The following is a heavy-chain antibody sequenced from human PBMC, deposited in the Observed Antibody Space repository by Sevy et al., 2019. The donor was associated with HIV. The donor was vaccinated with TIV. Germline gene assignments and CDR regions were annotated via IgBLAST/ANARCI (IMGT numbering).Heavy chain of an antibody. CDR2: ISGSSNYI. V-gene: IGHV3-21*01. CDR1: GFTFSSYS. D-gene: IGHD2-15*01. J-gene: IGHJ6*02. Sequence: GGSLRLSCAASGFTFSSYSMIWVRQAPRKGLEWVSSISGSSNYIYYPDSVKGRFTISRDNAKNSLYLQMNSLRAEDTAVYYCARVTAYCSGGSCYSTMGADGWGQGTTVTVSS. CDR3: ARVTAYCSGGSCYSTMGADG.